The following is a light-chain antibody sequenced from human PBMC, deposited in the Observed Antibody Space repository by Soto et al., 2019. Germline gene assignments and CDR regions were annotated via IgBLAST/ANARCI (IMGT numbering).Light chain of an antibody. V-gene: IGKV1-6*02. CDR3: LQERGYPRT. J-gene: IGKJ1*01. CDR2: AAS. Sequence: IQRTQSPSSLSASVGDTVTITCRASQDIRNELGWYQQKPGTAPKFLIYAASSLHSGVPSRFSGSGSGTDFTLTISGLQPEDFATYYCLQERGYPRTFGQRTKVDVK. CDR1: QDIRNE.